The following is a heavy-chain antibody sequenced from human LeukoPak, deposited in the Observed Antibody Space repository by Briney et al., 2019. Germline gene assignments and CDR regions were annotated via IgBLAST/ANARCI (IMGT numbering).Heavy chain of an antibody. CDR1: GYTFTSYG. D-gene: IGHD6-19*01. CDR3: ARDDNGSHWREQWLVRTSHLVHYYGMDV. J-gene: IGHJ6*02. Sequence: ASVKVSCKASGYTFTSYGISWVRQAPGQGLEWMGWISAYNGNTNYAQKLQGRVTMTTDTSTSTAYMELRSLRSDDTAVYYCARDDNGSHWREQWLVRTSHLVHYYGMDVWGQGTTVTVSS. V-gene: IGHV1-18*01. CDR2: ISAYNGNT.